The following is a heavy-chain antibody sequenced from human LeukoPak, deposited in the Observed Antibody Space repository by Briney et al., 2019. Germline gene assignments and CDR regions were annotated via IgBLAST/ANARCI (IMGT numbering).Heavy chain of an antibody. D-gene: IGHD6-13*01. J-gene: IGHJ4*02. Sequence: PSETLSLTCTVSGGSISSSSYYWGWIRQPPGKGLEWIGSIYYSGSTYYNPSLKSRVTISVDTSKNQFSLKLSSVTAADTAVYYCAGHIAAAGTDYWGQGTLVTVSS. CDR1: GGSISSSSYY. CDR3: AGHIAAAGTDY. V-gene: IGHV4-39*01. CDR2: IYYSGST.